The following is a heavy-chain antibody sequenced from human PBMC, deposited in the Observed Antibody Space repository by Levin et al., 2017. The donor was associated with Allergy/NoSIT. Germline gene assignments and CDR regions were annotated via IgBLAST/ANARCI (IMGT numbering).Heavy chain of an antibody. CDR3: ARDLSSSWYRDYFDY. V-gene: IGHV3-48*01. D-gene: IGHD6-13*01. CDR2: ISSSSSTI. CDR1: GFTFSSYS. J-gene: IGHJ4*02. Sequence: GESLKISCAASGFTFSSYSMNWVRQAPGKGLEWVSYISSSSSTIYYADSVKGRFTISRDNAKNSLYLQMNSLRAEDTAVYYCARDLSSSWYRDYFDYWGQGTLVTVSS.